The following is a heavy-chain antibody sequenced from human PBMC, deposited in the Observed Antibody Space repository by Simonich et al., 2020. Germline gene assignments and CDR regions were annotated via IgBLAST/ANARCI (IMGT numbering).Heavy chain of an antibody. CDR1: GYTFTGYY. CDR2: INQYSGCT. V-gene: IGHV1-2*02. J-gene: IGHJ3*02. D-gene: IGHD7-27*01. Sequence: QVQLVQSGAEVKKPGASVKVSCKASGYTFTGYYMHWVRQAPGQGLEWRGRINQYSGCTNHGKKFHGGVTMTRDTSISTAYMEVSRLRSDDTAVYYCARGPRWTGDDAFDIWGQGTMVTVSS. CDR3: ARGPRWTGDDAFDI.